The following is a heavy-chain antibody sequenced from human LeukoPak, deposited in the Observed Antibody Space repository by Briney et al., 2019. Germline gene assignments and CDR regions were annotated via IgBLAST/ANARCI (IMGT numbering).Heavy chain of an antibody. V-gene: IGHV4-39*07. Sequence: SETLSLTCTVSGGSISSSSYYWGWIRQLPGKGLEWIGSIYYSGSTYYNPSLKSRVTISVDTSKNQFSLKLSSVTAADTAVYYCAREYAVVNPIDYWGQGTLVTVSS. CDR2: IYYSGST. CDR1: GGSISSSSYY. J-gene: IGHJ4*02. D-gene: IGHD4-23*01. CDR3: AREYAVVNPIDY.